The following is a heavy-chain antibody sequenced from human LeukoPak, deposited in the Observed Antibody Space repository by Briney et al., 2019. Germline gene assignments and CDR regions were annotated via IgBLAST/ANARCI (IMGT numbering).Heavy chain of an antibody. CDR1: RITLSNAW. CDR3: ATGIVTRTSR. CDR2: IKSKAEGETK. V-gene: IGHV3-15*01. Sequence: GGSLRLSCAVSRITLSNAWPSWVRQAPGKGLEWVGRIKSKAEGETKEYAASVKGRFTISRDDSKSRLYLQMSSLKTEDTAVYYCATGIVTRTSRWGQGTLVAVSS. D-gene: IGHD1-20*01. J-gene: IGHJ4*02.